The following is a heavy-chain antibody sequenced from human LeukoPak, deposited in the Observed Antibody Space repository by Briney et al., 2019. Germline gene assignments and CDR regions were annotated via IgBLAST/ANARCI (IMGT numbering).Heavy chain of an antibody. CDR1: GFTFSSYA. CDR2: IRYDGSNK. D-gene: IGHD3-22*01. CDR3: AKDASGYIDY. J-gene: IGHJ4*02. V-gene: IGHV3-30*02. Sequence: GGSLRLSCAASGFTFSSYAMSWVRQAPGKGLEWVAFIRYDGSNKYYADSVKGRFTISRDNSKNTLYLQMNSLRAEDTAVYYCAKDASGYIDYWGQGTLVTVSS.